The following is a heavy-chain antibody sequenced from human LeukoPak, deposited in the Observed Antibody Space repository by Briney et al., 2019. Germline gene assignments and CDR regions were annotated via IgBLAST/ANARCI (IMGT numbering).Heavy chain of an antibody. CDR2: IKQDGSEK. CDR1: GFTFSSYG. Sequence: GGSLRLSCAAAGFTFSSYGMSWVRQAPGKWLEWVANIKQDGSEKYYVDSVKGRFTISRDNAKNSLYLQMNRLRAEDTAVYYCAREQRGSGILWGQGTLVTVSS. V-gene: IGHV3-7*01. CDR3: AREQRGSGIL. J-gene: IGHJ4*02. D-gene: IGHD3-10*01.